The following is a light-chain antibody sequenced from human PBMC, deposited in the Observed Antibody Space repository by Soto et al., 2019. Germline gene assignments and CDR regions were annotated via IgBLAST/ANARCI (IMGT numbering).Light chain of an antibody. J-gene: IGKJ1*01. CDR2: DAS. CDR1: QSVRNSL. V-gene: IGKV3-20*01. Sequence: EIVLTQSPGTLSLSPGERATLSCRASQSVRNSLLAWYQQKPGQPPRLLIYDASTRATATPDRFSGSGSGTDFTLTISRLEPEDFAVYYCQQYGSSRWTFGQGTKVDIK. CDR3: QQYGSSRWT.